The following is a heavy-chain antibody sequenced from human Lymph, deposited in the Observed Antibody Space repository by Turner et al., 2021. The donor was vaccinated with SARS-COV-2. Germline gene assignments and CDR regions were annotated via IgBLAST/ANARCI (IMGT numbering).Heavy chain of an antibody. Sequence: QVQLQASGPGLVKPSGTLSLTSAVSGGSISSSNWWSWVRQPPGKGLEWIGEIYHSGSTNYNPSLKSRVTISVDKSKNQFSLKLSSVTAADTAVYSCATKYCSGGRCSYFDYWGQGTLVTVSS. CDR1: GGSISSSNW. D-gene: IGHD2-15*01. CDR3: ATKYCSGGRCSYFDY. CDR2: IYHSGST. J-gene: IGHJ4*02. V-gene: IGHV4-4*02.